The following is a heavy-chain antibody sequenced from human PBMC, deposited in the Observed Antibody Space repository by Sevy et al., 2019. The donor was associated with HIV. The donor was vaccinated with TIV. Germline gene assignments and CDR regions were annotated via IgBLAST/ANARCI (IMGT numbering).Heavy chain of an antibody. V-gene: IGHV3-11*06. Sequence: GGSLRLSCAASGFTFSDYYINWIRQAPGKGLEWVSYISGSSSYTNYADSVKGRFTISRDKAKNSLYLQMNSLIAKDTAVYYCARVGCSISRCPKGDAFDIWGQGTMVTVSS. CDR1: GFTFSDYY. CDR3: ARVGCSISRCPKGDAFDI. J-gene: IGHJ3*02. D-gene: IGHD2-2*01. CDR2: ISGSSSYT.